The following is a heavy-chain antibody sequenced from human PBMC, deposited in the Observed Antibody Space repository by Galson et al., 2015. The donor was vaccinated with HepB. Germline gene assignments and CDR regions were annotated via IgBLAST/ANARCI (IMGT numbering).Heavy chain of an antibody. V-gene: IGHV3-30*03. CDR3: ARGLRSKGGFDI. CDR1: GFTFSRYG. CDR2: IADDGNDK. Sequence: SLRLSCAASGFTFSRYGIHWVRQAPGKGLEWVAVIADDGNDKHHADSVKGRFTISRDNSKNTLFLQMNSLRAEDTAVYYCARGLRSKGGFDIWGQGTMVTVSS. J-gene: IGHJ3*02. D-gene: IGHD5-12*01.